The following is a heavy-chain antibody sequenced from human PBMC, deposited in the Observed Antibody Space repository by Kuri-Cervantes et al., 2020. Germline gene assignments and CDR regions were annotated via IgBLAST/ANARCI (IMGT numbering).Heavy chain of an antibody. CDR2: IYTGVST. V-gene: IGHV3-53*01. D-gene: IGHD4-11*01. J-gene: IGHJ4*02. CDR1: GFTVSSNY. CDR3: SRVQSNPKASATDN. Sequence: GGSLRLSCAASGFTVSSNYMSWVRQAPGKGLEWVSFIYTGVSTYYADSVKGRFTISRDNSKIPLYLQMNSVKAEDTAVYYCSRVQSNPKASATDNWGQGTLVTVSS.